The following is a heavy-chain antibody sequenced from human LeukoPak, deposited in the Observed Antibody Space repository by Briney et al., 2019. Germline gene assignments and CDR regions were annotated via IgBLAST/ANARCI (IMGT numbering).Heavy chain of an antibody. CDR1: GFTFSNYG. J-gene: IGHJ4*02. CDR2: IRYDGSNK. D-gene: IGHD4-23*01. CDR3: ARDYGGSSPFDY. Sequence: GGSLRLSCAASGFTFSNYGMHWVRQAPGKGLEWVTFIRYDGSNKYYADSVKGRFTISRDNAKNSLYLQMNSLRAEDTAVYYCARDYGGSSPFDYWGQGTLVTVSS. V-gene: IGHV3-30*02.